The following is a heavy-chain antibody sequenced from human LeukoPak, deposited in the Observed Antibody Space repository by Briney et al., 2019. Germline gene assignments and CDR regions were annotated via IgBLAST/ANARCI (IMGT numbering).Heavy chain of an antibody. J-gene: IGHJ3*02. Sequence: KPSETLSLTCTVSGGSISSYYWSWIRQPPGKGLGWVGYIYYSGSTNYNPSLKSRVTISVDTSKNQFSLKLSSVTAADTAVYYCARVNYYDSSGYYPGAFDIWGQGTMVTVSS. CDR3: ARVNYYDSSGYYPGAFDI. CDR1: GGSISSYY. CDR2: IYYSGST. D-gene: IGHD3-22*01. V-gene: IGHV4-59*01.